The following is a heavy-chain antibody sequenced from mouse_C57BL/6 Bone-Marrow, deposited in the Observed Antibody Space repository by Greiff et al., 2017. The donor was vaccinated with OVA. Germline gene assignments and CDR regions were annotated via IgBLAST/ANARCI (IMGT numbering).Heavy chain of an antibody. V-gene: IGHV7-3*01. J-gene: IGHJ2*01. CDR2: IRNKANGYTT. Sequence: EVKLVESGGGLVQPGGSLSLSCAASGFTFTDYYMSWVRQPPGKALEWLGFIRNKANGYTTEYSVSVKGRFAISRDNSQSILYLQVNALRAKDSAADYGASSTRTDYFGDWGPGTTLTVSS. CDR1: GFTFTDYY. CDR3: ASSTRTDYFGD.